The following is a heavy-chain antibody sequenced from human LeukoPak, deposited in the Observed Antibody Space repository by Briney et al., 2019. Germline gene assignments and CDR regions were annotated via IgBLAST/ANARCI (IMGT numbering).Heavy chain of an antibody. CDR2: IGTDDST. CDR3: AKSRSSSGWYSFDY. CDR1: GFTFRSYA. D-gene: IGHD6-13*01. J-gene: IGHJ4*02. V-gene: IGHV3-23*01. Sequence: GGSLRLSCAASGFTFRSYAMSWVRQAPGKGLEWVSSIGTDDSTFYADSVKGRFTISRDNSKNTVYLQMNSLRAEDTAIYYCAKSRSSSGWYSFDYWGQGTLVPVSS.